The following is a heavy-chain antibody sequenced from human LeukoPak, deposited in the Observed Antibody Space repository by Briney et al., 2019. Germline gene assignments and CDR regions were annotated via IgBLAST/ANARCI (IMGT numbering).Heavy chain of an antibody. V-gene: IGHV2-5*02. CDR1: GFSLTTGGVG. D-gene: IGHD1-14*01. CDR2: IYWDDDK. J-gene: IGHJ4*02. Sequence: SGPTLVKSTETLTLTCTFSGFSLTTGGVGVGWIRQSPGKALEWLALIYWDDDKRYRHYLKSRVTITKDTSKNQVVLIMINLDPVDTATYYCAHRRGGYNWNHGDFDYWGQGTLVTVSS. CDR3: AHRRGGYNWNHGDFDY.